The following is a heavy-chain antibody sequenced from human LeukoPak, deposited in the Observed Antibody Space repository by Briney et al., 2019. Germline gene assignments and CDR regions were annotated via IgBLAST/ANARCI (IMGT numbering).Heavy chain of an antibody. CDR2: INHSGST. V-gene: IGHV4-39*07. D-gene: IGHD3-10*01. Sequence: PSETLSLTCTVSGGSISSSTYLWGRIRQPPGKGLEWIGEINHSGSTTYNPSLNNRVTISIDTSKNQFSLKLRSVTAADTAVYYCARPRYVSGSLDSWGQGTLVTVSS. J-gene: IGHJ4*02. CDR3: ARPRYVSGSLDS. CDR1: GGSISSSTYL.